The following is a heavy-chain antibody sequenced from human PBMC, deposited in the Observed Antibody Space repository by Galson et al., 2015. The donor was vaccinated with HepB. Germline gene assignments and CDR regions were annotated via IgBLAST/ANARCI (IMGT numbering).Heavy chain of an antibody. J-gene: IGHJ3*02. CDR1: GVSFTTIGVA. V-gene: IGHV2-5*01. CDR3: VHRYGIPTGGPYDVFDI. D-gene: IGHD3-16*01. CDR2: IYWNDGK. Sequence: PALVKPTQTLTLTCTFSGVSFTTIGVAGGWVRQPPGEAPEGLALIYWNDGKHYSPSLKTRLTVTKDPSKNQGVLTMTNMDPVDAARYYCVHRYGIPTGGPYDVFDIWGQGTLVSVSS.